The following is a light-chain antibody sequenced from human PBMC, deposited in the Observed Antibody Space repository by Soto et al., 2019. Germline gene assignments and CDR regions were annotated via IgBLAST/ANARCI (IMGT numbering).Light chain of an antibody. V-gene: IGKV3-20*01. CDR3: QQYGNSPLVT. J-gene: IGKJ5*01. CDR1: QSVSSSY. Sequence: EIVLTQSPGTLSLSPGERATLSCRASQSVSSSYLAWYQQKPGQAPRLLIYGASSRATGIPDRFSGSGSGTDFTITISRLEPEDFAVYYCQQYGNSPLVTFGQGTRLEMK. CDR2: GAS.